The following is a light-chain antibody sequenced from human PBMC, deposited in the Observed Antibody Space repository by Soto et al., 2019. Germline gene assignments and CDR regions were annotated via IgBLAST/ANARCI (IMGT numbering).Light chain of an antibody. J-gene: IGKJ1*01. CDR1: QSISTR. CDR2: KAS. CDR3: QHSGT. V-gene: IGKV1-5*03. Sequence: DIQMTQSPSTLSASVGDRVTITCRASQSISTRLAWYQQKPGRVPNLLIYKASDLKTGVPSRFSGSGSGTEFTLSITTLQPDDFATYYCQHSGTFGQGTKVEIK.